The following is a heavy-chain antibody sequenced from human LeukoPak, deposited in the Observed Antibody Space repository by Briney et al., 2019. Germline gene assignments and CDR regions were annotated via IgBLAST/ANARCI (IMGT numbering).Heavy chain of an antibody. CDR1: GGSISSLY. CDR3: ARGSYGSGSYYSDY. Sequence: KPSETLSLTCSVSGGSISSLYWSWIRQPPGKGLEWIGYIYYSGGTNYNPSLKSRVTISVDMSMNQFSLRLRSVTAADTAIHYCARGSYGSGSYYSDYWGQGTLVTVSS. D-gene: IGHD3-10*01. CDR2: IYYSGGT. J-gene: IGHJ4*02. V-gene: IGHV4-59*08.